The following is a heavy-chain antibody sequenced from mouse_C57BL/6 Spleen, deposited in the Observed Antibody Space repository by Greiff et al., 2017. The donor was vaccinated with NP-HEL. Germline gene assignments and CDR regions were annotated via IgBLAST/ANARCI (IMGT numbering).Heavy chain of an antibody. Sequence: VQLQQSGAELVRPGTSVKVSCKASGYAFTNYLIEWVKQRPGQGLEWIGVINPGSGGTKYNEKFKGKATLTEDKSSSTAYMQLSSLTSEDSAVYFCARCPITTLVPFDYWGQGTTLTVSS. CDR3: ARCPITTLVPFDY. D-gene: IGHD1-1*01. CDR2: INPGSGGT. V-gene: IGHV1-54*01. CDR1: GYAFTNYL. J-gene: IGHJ2*01.